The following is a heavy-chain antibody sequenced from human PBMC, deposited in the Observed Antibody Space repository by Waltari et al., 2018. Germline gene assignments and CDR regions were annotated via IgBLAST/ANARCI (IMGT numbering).Heavy chain of an antibody. CDR3: VKEAGIIIFGVVLKYHYYYMDV. V-gene: IGHV3-7*01. CDR1: ELTFSWYW. J-gene: IGHJ6*03. D-gene: IGHD3-3*01. CDR2: IKEDGSEK. Sequence: EVQLVESGGGLVQPGGSLRLSCVASELTFSWYWMSWVRQAPGKGLEWVASIKEDGSEKNYVDSVKGRFTISRDNAKNSLYLQMSSLRAEDTAVYYCVKEAGIIIFGVVLKYHYYYMDVWGKGTTVTVSS.